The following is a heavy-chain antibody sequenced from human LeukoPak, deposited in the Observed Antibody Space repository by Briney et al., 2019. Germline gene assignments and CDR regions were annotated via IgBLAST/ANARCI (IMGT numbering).Heavy chain of an antibody. V-gene: IGHV3-7*01. J-gene: IGHJ4*01. CDR3: EREGFYFFDF. CDR2: IKQDGSET. Sequence: GGSLRLSCAASGFTFTNNFMSWVRQVPGKGLEWVANIKQDGSETTYADSVRGRFTIFRDNAKDSVYLQMNSLRAEDSATYYCEREGFYFFDFWGQGTLVTVSS. CDR1: GFTFTNNF.